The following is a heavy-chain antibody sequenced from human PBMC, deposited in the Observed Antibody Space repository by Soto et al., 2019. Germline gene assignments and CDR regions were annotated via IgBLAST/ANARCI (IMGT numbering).Heavy chain of an antibody. J-gene: IGHJ3*02. CDR3: AKGSGSSSWRLVAFDI. CDR1: GFTFSSYA. CDR2: ISGSGGST. D-gene: IGHD6-6*01. V-gene: IGHV3-23*01. Sequence: GGSLRLSCAASGFTFSSYAMHWVRQAPGKGLEWVSAISGSGGSTYYADSVKGRFTISRDNSKNTLYLQMNSLRAEDTAVYYCAKGSGSSSWRLVAFDIWGQGTMVTVSS.